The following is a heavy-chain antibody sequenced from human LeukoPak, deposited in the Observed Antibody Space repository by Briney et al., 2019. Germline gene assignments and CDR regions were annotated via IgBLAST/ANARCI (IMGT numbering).Heavy chain of an antibody. CDR3: ARGSARYYYDSPDI. V-gene: IGHV1-69*05. J-gene: IGHJ3*02. CDR2: IIPIFGTA. CDR1: GGTFSSYA. D-gene: IGHD3-22*01. Sequence: SVKVACKASGGTFSSYAISWVRQAPGQGLEWMGGIIPIFGTANYAQKFQGRVTITTDESTSTAYMELSSLRSEDTAVYYCARGSARYYYDSPDIWGQGTMVTVSS.